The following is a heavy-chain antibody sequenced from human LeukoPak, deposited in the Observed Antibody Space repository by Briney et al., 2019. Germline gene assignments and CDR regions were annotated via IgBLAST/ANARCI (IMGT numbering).Heavy chain of an antibody. V-gene: IGHV4-59*01. D-gene: IGHD6-13*01. CDR1: GGSISSYY. CDR3: ARGKQAPDH. CDR2: IHYTGNT. J-gene: IGHJ5*02. Sequence: SETLSLTCTVSGGSISSYYWSWIRQPPGKGLEWIGYIHYTGNTNFNPSLKSRVTISADTSKNQFSLKLTSVTAADTAVYYCARGKQAPDHWGQGTLVTVSS.